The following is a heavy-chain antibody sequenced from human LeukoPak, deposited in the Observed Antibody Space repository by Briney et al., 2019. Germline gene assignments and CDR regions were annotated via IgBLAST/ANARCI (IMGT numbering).Heavy chain of an antibody. V-gene: IGHV4-39*02. CDR1: GDSISSRTHY. J-gene: IGHJ5*02. D-gene: IGHD2-8*01. Sequence: PSETLSLTCTVSGDSISSRTHYWGWIRQSPGKGLEWIASIYYSGDTYYNPSLKSRVTISVDTTKNHFSLKLTSVTASDTAVYYCARSIGMLYTVGGFDPWGQGALVTVSP. CDR2: IYYSGDT. CDR3: ARSIGMLYTVGGFDP.